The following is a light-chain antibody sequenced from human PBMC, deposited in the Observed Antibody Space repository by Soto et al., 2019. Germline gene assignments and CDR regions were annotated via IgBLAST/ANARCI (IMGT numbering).Light chain of an antibody. J-gene: IGLJ2*01. V-gene: IGLV2-23*01. CDR3: CSYAGGRTYVV. CDR1: SSDVGSYNL. CDR2: EAS. Sequence: QAVLTQFASVPGSPGQSLTLSCTGSSSDVGSYNLVSWYQQHPGKAPKLLIFEASKRPSGVSNRFSGSKSASAASLTISGLQAEDEADYYGCSYAGGRTYVVFGGGTKLTVL.